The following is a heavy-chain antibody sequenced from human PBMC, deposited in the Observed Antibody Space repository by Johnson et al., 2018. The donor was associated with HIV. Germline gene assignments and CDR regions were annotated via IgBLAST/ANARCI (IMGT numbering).Heavy chain of an antibody. Sequence: QVQLVESGGGVVQPGRSLRLSCAASGFTFSTYGMHWVRQAPGKGLEWVAVMWYDGSNKYYADSVKGRFTISRDNSKNTLYLQMNSLRAEDTAVYYCARDSTPWGGDHVGYAFDIWGRGTMVTVSS. CDR3: ARDSTPWGGDHVGYAFDI. CDR1: GFTFSTYG. J-gene: IGHJ3*02. D-gene: IGHD4-17*01. V-gene: IGHV3-33*01. CDR2: MWYDGSNK.